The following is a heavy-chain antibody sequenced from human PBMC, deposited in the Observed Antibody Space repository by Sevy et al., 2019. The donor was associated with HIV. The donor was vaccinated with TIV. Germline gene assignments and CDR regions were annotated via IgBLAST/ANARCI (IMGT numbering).Heavy chain of an antibody. CDR2: VYPGDSDT. Sequence: GESLKISCQGSGYRFTSYWIAWVRQMPGKGLEWMGVVYPGDSDTRYSPSFEGQVTISADKSLNTVSLQWSRLKASDTAMYYCARPGRSGSGSFFDLWGQGTLVTVSS. J-gene: IGHJ4*02. D-gene: IGHD3-10*01. V-gene: IGHV5-51*01. CDR3: ARPGRSGSGSFFDL. CDR1: GYRFTSYW.